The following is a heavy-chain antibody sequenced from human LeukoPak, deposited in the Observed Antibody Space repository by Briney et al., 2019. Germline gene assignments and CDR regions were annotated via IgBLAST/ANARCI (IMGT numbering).Heavy chain of an antibody. CDR3: ATGTPLDV. CDR2: INHSGST. V-gene: IGHV4-34*01. CDR1: VGPSVVTT. Sequence: PSETLPSPALSMVGPSVVTTGAGSASPPGKGLEWIGEINHSGSTNYNPSLKSRVTISVDTYKNQFSLKLSSVTAADTAVYYCATGTPLDVWGQGTTVTVSS. J-gene: IGHJ6*02. D-gene: IGHD1-1*01.